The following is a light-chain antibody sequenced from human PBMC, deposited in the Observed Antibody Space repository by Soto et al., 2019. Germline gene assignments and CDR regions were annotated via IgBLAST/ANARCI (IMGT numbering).Light chain of an antibody. CDR3: SSYAGRTLYV. Sequence: QSALTQPPSASGSPGQSVTISCTGTSSDVGGYDYVSWYQQRPGKAPKLLIHEVTKRLSGVPDRFSGSKSGNTASLTVSGLQAEDEADYYCSSYAGRTLYVFGTGTKVTVL. CDR1: SSDVGGYDY. CDR2: EVT. V-gene: IGLV2-8*01. J-gene: IGLJ1*01.